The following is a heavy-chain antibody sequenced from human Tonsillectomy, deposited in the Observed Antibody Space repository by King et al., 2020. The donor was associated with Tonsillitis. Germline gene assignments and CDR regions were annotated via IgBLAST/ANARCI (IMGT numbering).Heavy chain of an antibody. CDR1: GGSISSYY. D-gene: IGHD1-26*01. V-gene: IGHV4-59*01. J-gene: IGHJ4*02. CDR2: IHYSEST. CDR3: AGGGGWLTYF. Sequence: VQLQESGPGLVKPSETLSLTCTVSGGSISSYYWSWIRQPPGKGLEWIGNIHYSESTNYNSSLRSRVTMSMDTSQNQFSLSLASVTAADPAVYYCAGGGGWLTYFWGQGTLVTVSS.